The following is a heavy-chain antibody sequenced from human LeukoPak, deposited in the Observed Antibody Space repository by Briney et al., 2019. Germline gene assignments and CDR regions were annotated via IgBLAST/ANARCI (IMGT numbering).Heavy chain of an antibody. CDR2: ISAYNGNT. CDR3: ARDQHQWLVHKFDP. D-gene: IGHD6-19*01. Sequence: GASVKVSCKASGYTFTSYGISWVRQAPGQGLEWMGWISAYNGNTNYAQKLQGRVTMTTDTSTSPAYMELRSLRSDDTAVYYCARDQHQWLVHKFDPWGQGTLVTVSS. V-gene: IGHV1-18*01. CDR1: GYTFTSYG. J-gene: IGHJ5*02.